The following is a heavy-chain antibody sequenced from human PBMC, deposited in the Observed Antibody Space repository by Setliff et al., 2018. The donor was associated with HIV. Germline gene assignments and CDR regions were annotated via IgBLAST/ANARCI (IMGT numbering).Heavy chain of an antibody. D-gene: IGHD3-16*02. CDR2: FDPQDGET. CDR1: GYTLSELS. Sequence: GASVKVSCKVYGYTLSELSIHWVRQAPGKGLEWMGYFDPQDGETVYAQKFQGRVTLTEDTSTGTAYMELSGLRSEDTAVYYCARRLTFGGVVVSFDSWGQGTLVTVSS. V-gene: IGHV1-24*01. CDR3: ARRLTFGGVVVSFDS. J-gene: IGHJ4*02.